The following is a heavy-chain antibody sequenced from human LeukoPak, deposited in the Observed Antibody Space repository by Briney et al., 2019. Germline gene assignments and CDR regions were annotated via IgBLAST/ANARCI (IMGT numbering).Heavy chain of an antibody. CDR1: GFTFSSHG. CDR2: IRYDGSNK. CDR3: AKDPTAQWELPFDY. D-gene: IGHD3-10*01. Sequence: GGSLRLSCAASGFTFSSHGMHWVRQAPGKGLEWVAFIRYDGSNKYYADSVKGRFTISRDNAKTTLYLQMNSLRAEDTAVYYCAKDPTAQWELPFDYWGQGTLVTVSS. V-gene: IGHV3-30*02. J-gene: IGHJ4*02.